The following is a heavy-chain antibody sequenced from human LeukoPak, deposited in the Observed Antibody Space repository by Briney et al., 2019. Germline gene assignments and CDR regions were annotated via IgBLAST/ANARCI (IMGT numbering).Heavy chain of an antibody. V-gene: IGHV5-51*01. CDR3: ARPGVGAAYYFDS. Sequence: GESLKISCQGSGYTFSKYWIGWMRQMPGKGLEWMGIIYPPDSDTQYSPSFRGQVTMSVDKSTDTAYLQWSSLKASDTAMYYCARPGVGAAYYFDSWGQGTLVTVSS. CDR1: GYTFSKYW. CDR2: IYPPDSDT. J-gene: IGHJ4*02. D-gene: IGHD1-26*01.